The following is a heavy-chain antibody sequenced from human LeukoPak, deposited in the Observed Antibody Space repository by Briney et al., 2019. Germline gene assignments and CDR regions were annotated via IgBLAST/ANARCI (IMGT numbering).Heavy chain of an antibody. CDR3: ATVQQEYLLQA. CDR2: INGYKGNT. V-gene: IGHV1-18*01. D-gene: IGHD5-24*01. Sequence: ASVKVSCKASGYTYSTYGISWVRQAPGQGLEWMGWINGYKGNTNYAQKLQGRVTMTTDTSTSTAYMELRSLRSDDTAVYYCATVQQEYLLQAWGQGTLVTVSS. J-gene: IGHJ5*02. CDR1: GYTYSTYG.